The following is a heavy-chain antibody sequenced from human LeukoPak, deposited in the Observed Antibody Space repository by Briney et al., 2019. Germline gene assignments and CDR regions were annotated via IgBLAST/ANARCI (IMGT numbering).Heavy chain of an antibody. V-gene: IGHV3-30*18. J-gene: IGHJ3*01. Sequence: GGSLRLSCAASGFTFSSYGMHWVRRAPGKGLEWVAVISYDGSDKYYADSVKGRFTISRDNSKNTLYLQMNSLRAEDTAVFYCAKDPDSSGWYRGAFDLWGQGTMVSVSS. CDR3: AKDPDSSGWYRGAFDL. D-gene: IGHD6-19*01. CDR2: ISYDGSDK. CDR1: GFTFSSYG.